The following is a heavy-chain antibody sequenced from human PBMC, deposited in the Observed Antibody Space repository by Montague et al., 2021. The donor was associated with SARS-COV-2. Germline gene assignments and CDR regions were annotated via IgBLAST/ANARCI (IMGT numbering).Heavy chain of an antibody. CDR1: GGSITTTSYY. CDR2: IYYSGTT. Sequence: SETLSLTCTVSGGSITTTSYYWGWLRQPPGKGLEWIGSIYYSGTTXYNPSLQSRVTISVDTSKNQFSLRLSSVSAADTAMYYCARDVRFRNYEVWFDPWGQGTLLTVSS. D-gene: IGHD1-7*01. V-gene: IGHV4-39*07. J-gene: IGHJ5*02. CDR3: ARDVRFRNYEVWFDP.